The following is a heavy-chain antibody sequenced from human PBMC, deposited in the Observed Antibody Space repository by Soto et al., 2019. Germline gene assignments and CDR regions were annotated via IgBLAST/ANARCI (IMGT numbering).Heavy chain of an antibody. Sequence: QVQLVQSGAEVKKPGSSVKVSCKASGGTFSSYTISWVRQAPGQGLEWMGRIIPILGIANYAQKFQGRVTITADKSTSTAYMELSSLRSEDTAVYYGARGTKQWLVRFDYWGQGTLVTVSS. J-gene: IGHJ4*02. CDR2: IIPILGIA. CDR1: GGTFSSYT. CDR3: ARGTKQWLVRFDY. D-gene: IGHD6-19*01. V-gene: IGHV1-69*02.